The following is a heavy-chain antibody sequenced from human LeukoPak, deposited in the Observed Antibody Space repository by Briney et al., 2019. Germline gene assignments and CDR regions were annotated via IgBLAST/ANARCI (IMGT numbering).Heavy chain of an antibody. Sequence: GGSLRLSCAASGFTVSSNYMSWVRQAPGKGLEWVSVIYSGGSTYYADSVKGRFTISRDNSKNTLYLQMNSLRAEDTAVYYCARSPLDYYDSSGYFSYWGQGTLVTVSS. J-gene: IGHJ4*02. CDR1: GFTVSSNY. D-gene: IGHD3-22*01. CDR2: IYSGGST. CDR3: ARSPLDYYDSSGYFSY. V-gene: IGHV3-53*01.